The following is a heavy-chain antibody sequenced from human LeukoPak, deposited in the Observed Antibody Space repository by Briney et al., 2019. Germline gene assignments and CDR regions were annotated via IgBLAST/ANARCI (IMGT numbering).Heavy chain of an antibody. D-gene: IGHD3-22*01. CDR2: INHSGST. CDR3: ARGAAYYYDSSGYYGY. Sequence: SETLSLTCAVYGGSFSGYYWSWIRQPPGKGLEWIGEINHSGSTNYNPSLKSRVTISVDTSKNQFPLKLSSVTAADTAVYYCARGAAYYYDSSGYYGYWGQGTLVTVSS. V-gene: IGHV4-34*01. J-gene: IGHJ4*02. CDR1: GGSFSGYY.